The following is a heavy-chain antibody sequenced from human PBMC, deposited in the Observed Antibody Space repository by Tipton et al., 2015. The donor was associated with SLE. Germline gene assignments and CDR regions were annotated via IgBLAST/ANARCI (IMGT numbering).Heavy chain of an antibody. CDR2: IYSSGST. CDR1: GGSISSGYYY. J-gene: IGHJ4*02. CDR3: ARNEYNSSWWNY. Sequence: TLSLTCTVSGGSISSGYYYWSWIRQPAGKGLEWIGRIYSSGSTNYNPSLKSRVTISVDTSKNQFSLKLSSVTAADTAVYYCARNEYNSSWWNYWGQGTLVTVSS. V-gene: IGHV4-61*02. D-gene: IGHD6-13*01.